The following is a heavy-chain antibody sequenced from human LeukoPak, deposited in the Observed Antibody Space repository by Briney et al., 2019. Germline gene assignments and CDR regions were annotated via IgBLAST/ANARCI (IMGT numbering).Heavy chain of an antibody. CDR1: GFTFGSYG. D-gene: IGHD2-2*01. Sequence: AGGSLRLSCAASGFTFGSYGMHWVRQAPGKGLEWVAFIRYDGSNKYYADSVKGRFTISRDNSKNTLYLQMNSLRAEDTAVYYCAKDYCSSTSCIPGDYYYYYMDVWGKGTTVTVSS. CDR2: IRYDGSNK. J-gene: IGHJ6*03. V-gene: IGHV3-30*02. CDR3: AKDYCSSTSCIPGDYYYYYMDV.